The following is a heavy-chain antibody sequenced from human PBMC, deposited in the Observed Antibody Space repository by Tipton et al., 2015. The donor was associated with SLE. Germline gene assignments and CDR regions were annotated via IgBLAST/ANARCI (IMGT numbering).Heavy chain of an antibody. Sequence: SLRLSCVASGFSFSTYAMHWVRQSPGKGLEWVAVTSDDESKKFSADSLKDRFFISRDNSKSTLYLQMNNLRPEDTAVYYCTSSSIPSMHYSRYFSVWGQGTPVTVSS. CDR3: TSSSIPSMHYSRYFSV. J-gene: IGHJ4*02. V-gene: IGHV3-30*04. D-gene: IGHD5-12*01. CDR1: GFSFSTYA. CDR2: TSDDESKK.